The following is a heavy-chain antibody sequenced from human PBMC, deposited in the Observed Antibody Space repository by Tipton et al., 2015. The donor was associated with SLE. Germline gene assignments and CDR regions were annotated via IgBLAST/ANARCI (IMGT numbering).Heavy chain of an antibody. CDR1: GGSFSSYY. Sequence: TLSLTCAVYGGSFSSYYWGWIRQPPGKGLEWIGSIYYSGSTYYNPSLKSRVTISVDTSKNQFSLKLSSVTAADTAVYYCARQGAAAGPGGFDYWGQGTLVTVSS. J-gene: IGHJ4*02. D-gene: IGHD6-13*01. V-gene: IGHV4-39*01. CDR2: IYYSGST. CDR3: ARQGAAAGPGGFDY.